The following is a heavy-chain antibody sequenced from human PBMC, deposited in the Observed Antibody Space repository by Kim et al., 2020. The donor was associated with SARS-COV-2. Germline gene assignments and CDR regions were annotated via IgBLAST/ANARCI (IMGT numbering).Heavy chain of an antibody. Sequence: ASVKVSCKASGYTFTSYYMHWVRQAPGQGLEWMGIINPSGGSTSYAQKFQGRVTMTRDTSTSTVYMELSSLRSEDTAVYYCARAGGYYDSEEAFDIWGQGTMVTVSS. D-gene: IGHD3-22*01. CDR1: GYTFTSYY. J-gene: IGHJ3*02. CDR3: ARAGGYYDSEEAFDI. CDR2: INPSGGST. V-gene: IGHV1-46*01.